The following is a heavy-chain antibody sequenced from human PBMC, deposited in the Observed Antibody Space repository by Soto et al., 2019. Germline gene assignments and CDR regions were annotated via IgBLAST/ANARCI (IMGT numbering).Heavy chain of an antibody. J-gene: IGHJ3*01. CDR2: ISSSGSTI. CDR3: ARTRWDCDNYIFSAFDL. Sequence: QVQLVESGGGLVKPGGSLRLSCAASGFTFSDYYMSWIRPAPGTGLEWVSYISSSGSTIYYADSVKGRFTISRDNAKNSLYLQMHSLRAEDTAVYYCARTRWDCDNYIFSAFDLWGQGTMVNVSS. CDR1: GFTFSDYY. D-gene: IGHD3-9*01. V-gene: IGHV3-11*01.